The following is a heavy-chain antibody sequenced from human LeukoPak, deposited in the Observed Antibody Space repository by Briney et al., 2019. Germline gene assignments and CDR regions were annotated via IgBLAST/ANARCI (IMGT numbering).Heavy chain of an antibody. Sequence: PGGSLRLSCAASGFTVSSNYMSWVRQAPGKGLEWVSIIYSGGSTYYADSVKGRFTTSRDNSKNTLYLQMNSLRAEDTAVYCVRVVYSYGYGDWNHFDYWGQGTLVTVSS. D-gene: IGHD5-18*01. CDR3: RVVYSYGYGDWNHFDY. CDR1: GFTVSSNY. CDR2: IYSGGST. V-gene: IGHV3-66*02. J-gene: IGHJ4*02.